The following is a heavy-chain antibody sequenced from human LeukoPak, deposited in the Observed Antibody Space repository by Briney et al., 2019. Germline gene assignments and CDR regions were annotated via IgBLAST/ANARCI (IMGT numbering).Heavy chain of an antibody. J-gene: IGHJ4*02. V-gene: IGHV1-18*01. D-gene: IGHD3-22*01. CDR3: AMFYYYDSSGYYYGDDY. CDR1: GYPFTNFL. CDR2: ISAYNGNT. Sequence: ASVKVSCKACGYPFTNFLVSWVRQAPGQGLEWMGWISAYNGNTNYAQKLQGRVTMTTATSTSTAYMELRSLRSDDTAVYYCAMFYYYDSSGYYYGDDYWGQGTLVTVSS.